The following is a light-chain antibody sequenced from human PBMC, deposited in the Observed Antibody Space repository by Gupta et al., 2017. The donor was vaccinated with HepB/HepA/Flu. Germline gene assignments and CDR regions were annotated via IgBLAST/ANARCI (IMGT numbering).Light chain of an antibody. V-gene: IGKV1-39*01. J-gene: IGKJ3*01. CDR3: QQSYSTPRT. CDR2: ASS. CDR1: QGISSY. Sequence: DIQMTQSPSSLSASVGDRVTITCRASQGISSYLNWYQQKPGKAPKLLIYASSSLQSGVPSRFSGSGSGTDFTLTISSLQPEDFATYYCQQSYSTPRTFGHGTKVDIK.